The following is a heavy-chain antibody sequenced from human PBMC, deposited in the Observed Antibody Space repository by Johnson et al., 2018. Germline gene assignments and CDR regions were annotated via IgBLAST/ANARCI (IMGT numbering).Heavy chain of an antibody. J-gene: IGHJ6*02. D-gene: IGHD2-2*01. CDR1: GFTFSSYG. V-gene: IGHV3-30*18. Sequence: VQLVESGGGVVQPGRSLRLSCAASGFTFSSYGMHWVRPAPGKGLEWVAVISYDGSNKYYADSVKGRFTISRDNSKTTLYLQMNSLRAEDTAVYYCAKTKVVPAATHVGPNYYYYGMDVWGQGTTVTVSS. CDR3: AKTKVVPAATHVGPNYYYYGMDV. CDR2: ISYDGSNK.